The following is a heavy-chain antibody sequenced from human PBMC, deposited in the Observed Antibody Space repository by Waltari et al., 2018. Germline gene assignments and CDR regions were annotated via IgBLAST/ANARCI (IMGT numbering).Heavy chain of an antibody. CDR2: AYYTGRT. CDR1: GDSINNHH. CDR3: ARDLGGFNHFDWFLSI. V-gene: IGHV4-59*11. Sequence: QVQLQESGPGLVKPSETLSLTCTVSGDSINNHHWAWIRQPPGKGLEWIGYAYYTGRTNDNPSLRSRLTLSVDTSKNQFSLNLNSVTAADTAVYYCARDLGGFNHFDWFLSIWGPGTMVTVSS. J-gene: IGHJ3*02. D-gene: IGHD3-9*01.